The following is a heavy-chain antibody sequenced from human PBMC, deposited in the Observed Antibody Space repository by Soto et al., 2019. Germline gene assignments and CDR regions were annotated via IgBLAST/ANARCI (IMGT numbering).Heavy chain of an antibody. CDR2: ISGSGDST. D-gene: IGHD1-26*01. V-gene: IGHV3-23*01. Sequence: EVQLLESGGGLVQPGGSLRLSCAASGFTFSSYAMRWVRQAPVKGLEWVSAISGSGDSTYYVDSVKGRFTISRDNSKNTLYLQMNSLSAEETAVYYFASRGSGSYSDYWGQGTLVTVSS. CDR1: GFTFSSYA. CDR3: ASRGSGSYSDY. J-gene: IGHJ4*02.